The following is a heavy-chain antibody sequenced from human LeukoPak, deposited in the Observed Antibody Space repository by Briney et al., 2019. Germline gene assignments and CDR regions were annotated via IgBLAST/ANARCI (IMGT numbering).Heavy chain of an antibody. V-gene: IGHV4-39*02. CDR2: IDYSGTS. D-gene: IGHD3-22*01. CDR3: AREISPYYYDSSGYAFDI. CDR1: GGSISSNTDC. Sequence: PSETLSLTCTVSGGSISSNTDCWGWIRQPPGKGLEWIGTIDYSGTSYYNPSLKSRLTLTLDTSKNQFSLRLTSVTAADTAVYYCAREISPYYYDSSGYAFDIWGQGTMVTVSS. J-gene: IGHJ3*02.